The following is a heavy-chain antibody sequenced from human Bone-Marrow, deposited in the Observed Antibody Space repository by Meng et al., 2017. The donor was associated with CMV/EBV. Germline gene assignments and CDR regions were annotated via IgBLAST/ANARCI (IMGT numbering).Heavy chain of an antibody. J-gene: IGHJ4*02. CDR2: IYWNDDK. Sequence: SGPTLVQPTHPLTLTCTFSGFSLSTSGVGVGWIRQPPGKALEWLALIYWNDDKRYSPSLKSELNITKDPSKNQVVLTMTNMDPVDTATYYCAHRLGGRYYDYWGQGTLVTVSS. CDR3: AHRLGGRYYDY. D-gene: IGHD4-23*01. V-gene: IGHV2-5*01. CDR1: GFSLSTSGVG.